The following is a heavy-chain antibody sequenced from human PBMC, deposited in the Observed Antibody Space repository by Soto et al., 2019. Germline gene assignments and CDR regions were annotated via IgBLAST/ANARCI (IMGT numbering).Heavy chain of an antibody. CDR2: IYYSGST. Sequence: SETLSLTCTVSGGSISSSSYYWGWIRQPPGKGLEWIGSIYYSGSTYYNPSLKSRVTISVDTSKNQFSLKLSSVTAADTAVYYCARQSEAVAGTSAFDIWGQGTMVTVSS. V-gene: IGHV4-39*01. J-gene: IGHJ3*02. CDR3: ARQSEAVAGTSAFDI. D-gene: IGHD6-19*01. CDR1: GGSISSSSYY.